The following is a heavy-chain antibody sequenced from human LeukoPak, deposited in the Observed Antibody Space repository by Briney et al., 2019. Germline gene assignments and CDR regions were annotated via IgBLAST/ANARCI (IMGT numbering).Heavy chain of an antibody. CDR3: AGGGGGARVAAAGTEPFDY. Sequence: PSETLSLTCAVFGGTFSGYYWSWIRQPPGQGLEWMGEINHSGSIKYNSSLKSRITISVATSTNQFSLKLRSVTAADTAVYYCAGGGGGARVAAAGTEPFDYWGQGTLVTVSS. J-gene: IGHJ4*02. CDR2: INHSGSI. V-gene: IGHV4-34*01. CDR1: GGTFSGYY. D-gene: IGHD6-13*01.